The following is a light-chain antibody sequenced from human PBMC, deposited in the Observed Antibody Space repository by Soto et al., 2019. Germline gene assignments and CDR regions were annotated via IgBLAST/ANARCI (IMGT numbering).Light chain of an antibody. Sequence: QSALTQPPSASGSPGQSVTISCTGTSSDVGGYDYVSWYQQHPGKAPKLMIYEVTKRASGVPDRFSGSKSGNTASLTVSGLQAEDEADYYCSSYAGSNTDVVFGGGTKLTFL. V-gene: IGLV2-8*01. CDR2: EVT. J-gene: IGLJ2*01. CDR1: SSDVGGYDY. CDR3: SSYAGSNTDVV.